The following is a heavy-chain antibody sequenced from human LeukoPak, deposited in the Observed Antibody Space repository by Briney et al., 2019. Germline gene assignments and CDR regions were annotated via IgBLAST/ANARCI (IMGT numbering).Heavy chain of an antibody. V-gene: IGHV3-74*01. CDR3: ARVYGGNAAFDH. CDR1: GFTFSSYW. D-gene: IGHD4-23*01. CDR2: INTDGSGT. J-gene: IGHJ4*02. Sequence: GGSLRLSCAASGFTFSSYWMNWVGQAPGKGLVWVSRINTDGSGTTYADSVKGRFTVSRDNAQNTLFLQMNSLRAEDTAVYFCARVYGGNAAFDHWGQGTLVTVSS.